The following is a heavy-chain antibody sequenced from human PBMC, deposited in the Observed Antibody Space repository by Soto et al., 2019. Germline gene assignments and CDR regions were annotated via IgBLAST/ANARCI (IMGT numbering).Heavy chain of an antibody. Sequence: EVPLVESGGGLVKPGGSLRLSCAASGFTFTRYSMNWVRQAPGKGLEWVSSISSTTNYIYYADSMKGRFTVSRDNAKNSVYLDMNSLSAEDTAVYYCARESEDLTSNFDYWGQGTLVSVSS. CDR2: ISSTTNYI. CDR1: GFTFTRYS. CDR3: ARESEDLTSNFDY. V-gene: IGHV3-21*01. J-gene: IGHJ4*02.